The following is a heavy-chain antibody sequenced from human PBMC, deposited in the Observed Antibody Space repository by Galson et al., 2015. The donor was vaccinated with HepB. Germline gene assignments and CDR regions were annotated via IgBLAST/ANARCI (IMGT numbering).Heavy chain of an antibody. V-gene: IGHV3-23*01. CDR1: GFTFSSYA. D-gene: IGHD3-10*01. J-gene: IGHJ4*02. Sequence: SLRLSCAASGFTFSSYAMSWVRQAPGKGLEWVSAISGSGGSTYYADSVKGRFTISRDNSKNTLYLQMNSLRAEDTAVYYCAKRYYYGSGSYYNLYLDYWGQGTLVTVSS. CDR2: ISGSGGST. CDR3: AKRYYYGSGSYYNLYLDY.